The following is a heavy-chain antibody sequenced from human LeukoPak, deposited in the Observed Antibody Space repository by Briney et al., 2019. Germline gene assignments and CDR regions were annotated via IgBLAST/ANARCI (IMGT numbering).Heavy chain of an antibody. CDR2: TYYSGST. CDR1: GRSLSIYY. J-gene: IGHJ3*02. Sequence: LSETLSLTCTVSGRSLSIYYWSWIRQPPGKGLEWIGYTYYSGSTNYRPTLKCRVTISVDTSKNQFSLKLSSVTAADTAVYYCARERRRKYYYDSSGTDDAFDIWGQGTMVTVSS. D-gene: IGHD3-22*01. CDR3: ARERRRKYYYDSSGTDDAFDI. V-gene: IGHV4-59*01.